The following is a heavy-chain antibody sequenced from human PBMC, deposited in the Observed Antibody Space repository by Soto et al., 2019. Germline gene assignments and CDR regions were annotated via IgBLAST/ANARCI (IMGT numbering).Heavy chain of an antibody. V-gene: IGHV4-59*08. D-gene: IGHD4-4*01. CDR1: GGSINSYC. J-gene: IGHJ4*02. CDR3: ARHRRTTVARFYFDN. Sequence: SETLSLTCTVSGGSINSYCWSWIRQPPGKGLEWIAYIFDSGNANYNPSLKSRVTISVDTSKNQFSLKLTSVTAADTAVYYCARHRRTTVARFYFDNWGQGAQVTVSS. CDR2: IFDSGNA.